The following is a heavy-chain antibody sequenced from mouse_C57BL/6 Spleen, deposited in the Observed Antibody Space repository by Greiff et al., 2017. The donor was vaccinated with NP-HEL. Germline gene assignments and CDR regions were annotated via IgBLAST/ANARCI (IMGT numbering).Heavy chain of an antibody. D-gene: IGHD3-3*01. J-gene: IGHJ4*01. CDR2: IWNGGGT. CDR3: ARKRGDSASYYYAMDY. V-gene: IGHV2-9-1*01. Sequence: QVQLKESGPGLVAPSQSLSITCTVSGFSLTSYAISWVRQPPGKGLEWLGVIWNGGGTNSNSALTSRLSISKDNSKSQVVLKMNSLQTDDTAMYYGARKRGDSASYYYAMDYWGQGTSVTVSS. CDR1: GFSLTSYA.